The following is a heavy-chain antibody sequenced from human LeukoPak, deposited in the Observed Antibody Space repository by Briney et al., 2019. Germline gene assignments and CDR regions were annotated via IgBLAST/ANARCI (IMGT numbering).Heavy chain of an antibody. D-gene: IGHD1-26*01. CDR2: ISYSGST. V-gene: IGHV4-39*07. CDR3: ARDRSGSYRYDAFDI. CDR1: GGSISGSSRSSYY. J-gene: IGHJ3*02. Sequence: SETLSLTCTVSGGSISGSSRSSYYWGWIRQPPGKGLEWVGGISYSGSTYYNPSLESRVAISVDTSRNQFSLRLSSVTAADTAVYYCARDRSGSYRYDAFDIWGQGTMVTVSS.